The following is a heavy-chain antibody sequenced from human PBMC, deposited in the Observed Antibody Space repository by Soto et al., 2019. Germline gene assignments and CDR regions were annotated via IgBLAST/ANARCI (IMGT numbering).Heavy chain of an antibody. CDR3: ARDSVALYYYYYGLDV. J-gene: IGHJ6*02. V-gene: IGHV2-70*11. CDR2: IDWDDDK. D-gene: IGHD2-21*01. CDR1: GFSLSTSGMC. Sequence: SGPTLVNPTQTLTLTCTFSGFSLSTSGMCVSWIRQPPGKALEWLARIDWDDDKYYSTSLKTRLTISKDTSKNQVVLTMTNMDPVDTATYYCARDSVALYYYYYGLDVWGQGTTVTVSS.